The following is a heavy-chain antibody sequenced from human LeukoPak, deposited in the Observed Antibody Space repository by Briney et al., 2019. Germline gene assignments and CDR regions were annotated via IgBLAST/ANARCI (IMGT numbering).Heavy chain of an antibody. J-gene: IGHJ4*02. V-gene: IGHV5-51*01. Sequence: MRWESLKISCQGFGYTFTTSWIGWVRQLPGKGLEWMAIIYAGNSDTKYSPSFQGPLSISTDRSISTAYLQWSSLQASDTAIYYCAILNHPDGRVYWGQGTPVTVSS. CDR3: AILNHPDGRVY. D-gene: IGHD5-24*01. CDR1: GYTFTTSW. CDR2: IYAGNSDT.